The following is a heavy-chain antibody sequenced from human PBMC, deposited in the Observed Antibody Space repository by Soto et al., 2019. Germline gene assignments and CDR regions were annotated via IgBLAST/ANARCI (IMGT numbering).Heavy chain of an antibody. D-gene: IGHD3-22*01. CDR2: ISGSGGST. J-gene: IGHJ4*02. V-gene: IGHV3-23*01. CDR1: GFTFSSYA. CDR3: AKVARPFTMIVVVPSPFDY. Sequence: GGSLILSCAASGFTFSSYAMSWVRQAPGRGLEWVSAISGSGGSTYYADSVKGRFTISRDNSKNTLYLQMNSLRAEDTAVYYCAKVARPFTMIVVVPSPFDYWGQGTLVTVSS.